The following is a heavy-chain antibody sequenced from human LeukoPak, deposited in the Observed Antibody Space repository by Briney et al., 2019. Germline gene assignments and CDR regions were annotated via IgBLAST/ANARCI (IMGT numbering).Heavy chain of an antibody. CDR1: GGSISSGSYF. V-gene: IGHV4-61*02. CDR2: INTSGST. J-gene: IGHJ4*02. D-gene: IGHD6-13*01. Sequence: PAETLSLTCTVSGGSISSGSYFWTWIRQPAGQGLEWIVRINTSGSTNYNPSLKSRVTISVDTSKHQFSLKLSSVTAAHTAVFYCAREGYTSSWYSGYYYFDYWGQGTLVTVSS. CDR3: AREGYTSSWYSGYYYFDY.